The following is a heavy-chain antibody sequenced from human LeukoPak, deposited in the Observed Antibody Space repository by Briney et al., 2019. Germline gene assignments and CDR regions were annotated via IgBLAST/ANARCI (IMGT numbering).Heavy chain of an antibody. D-gene: IGHD5-18*01. CDR3: ARGGYSYGWFDY. CDR1: GFTFSSYS. J-gene: IGHJ4*02. CDR2: ISSSSSYI. V-gene: IGHV3-21*04. Sequence: GGSLRLSCAASGFTFSSYSMNWVRQAPGKGLEWVSSISSSSSYIYYADSVKGRFTISRDNAKNSLYLQMNSLRAEDTAVYYCARGGYSYGWFDYWGQGTLVTVSS.